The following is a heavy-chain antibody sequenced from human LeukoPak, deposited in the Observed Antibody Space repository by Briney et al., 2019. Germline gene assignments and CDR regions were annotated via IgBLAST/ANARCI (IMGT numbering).Heavy chain of an antibody. V-gene: IGHV3-30*18. CDR2: ISKDGGSNK. CDR1: GFTFSTYG. J-gene: IGHJ4*02. CDR3: AKVGIGSRDGYFDY. D-gene: IGHD6-13*01. Sequence: PGGSLRLSCAASGFTFSTYGMHWVRQAPGKGLEWVAVISKDGGSNKYHADSVKGRFTISRDNSMNTLYLQMNSLRAEDTAVYYCAKVGIGSRDGYFDYWGQGALVTVSS.